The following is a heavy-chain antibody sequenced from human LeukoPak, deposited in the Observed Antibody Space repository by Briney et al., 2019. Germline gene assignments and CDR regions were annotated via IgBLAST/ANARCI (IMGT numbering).Heavy chain of an antibody. CDR3: ARDFRSSWYVWFDP. CDR1: GYSISSGYY. J-gene: IGHJ5*02. V-gene: IGHV4-38-2*02. D-gene: IGHD6-13*01. CDR2: INHSGST. Sequence: SETLSLTCTVSGYSISSGYYWGWIRQPPGKGLEWIGEINHSGSTNYNPSLKSRVTISVDTSKNQFSLKLSSVTAADTAVYYCARDFRSSWYVWFDPWGQGTLVTVSS.